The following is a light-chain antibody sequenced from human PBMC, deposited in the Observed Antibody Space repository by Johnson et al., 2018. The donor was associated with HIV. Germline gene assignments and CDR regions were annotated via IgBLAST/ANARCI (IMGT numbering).Light chain of an antibody. Sequence: QSVLTQPPSVSAAPGQKVTIYCSGSSSNIGNNYVSWYQQLPGTAPKLLIYDNNKRPSGIPDRFSGSKSGTSATLGITGLQTGDEADYYCETLDSSLSGVFGTGTKFTVL. CDR2: DNN. CDR1: SSNIGNNY. J-gene: IGLJ1*01. CDR3: ETLDSSLSGV. V-gene: IGLV1-51*01.